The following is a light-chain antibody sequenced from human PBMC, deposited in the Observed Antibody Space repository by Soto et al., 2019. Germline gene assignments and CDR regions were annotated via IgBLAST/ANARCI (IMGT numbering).Light chain of an antibody. CDR3: LQRSNWPRT. V-gene: IGKV3-11*01. CDR2: DAS. J-gene: IGKJ1*01. Sequence: EIVLTQSPATLSLSPGEGATLSCRASQSVSSYLAWYQQKPGQAPRLLIYDASNRATGIPARFSGSGSGTDFTLTISTLEPEDFELYYCLQRSNWPRTFGQGTKVDIK. CDR1: QSVSSY.